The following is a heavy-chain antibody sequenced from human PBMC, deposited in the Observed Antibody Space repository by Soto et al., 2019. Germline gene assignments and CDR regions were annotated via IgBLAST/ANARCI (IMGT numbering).Heavy chain of an antibody. CDR3: ARAPRLTQLSA. V-gene: IGHV1-3*01. Sequence: ASVKVSCKASGYTFSTSGMHWVRQAPGQGLERVGWINGVNGNTKNSQKFQDRVTITRDSSARTAYMEVSGLISVDTVVFYCARAPRLTQLSAWGQGTQVTVSS. CDR2: INGVNGNT. D-gene: IGHD1-1*01. CDR1: GYTFSTSG. J-gene: IGHJ5*02.